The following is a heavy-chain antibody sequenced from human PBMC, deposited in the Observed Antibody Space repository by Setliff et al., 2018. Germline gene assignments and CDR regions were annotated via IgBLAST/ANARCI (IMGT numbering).Heavy chain of an antibody. CDR1: GGSISGYY. J-gene: IGHJ4*02. D-gene: IGHD2-15*01. CDR3: ARSFSRSEKFLLDY. Sequence: SETLSLTCTVSGGSISGYYWSWIRQPPGKGLEWIGEIIHSGSTNYNPSLKSRVIISMDTSKNQFSLKVPSVTAADTAVYYCARSFSRSEKFLLDYWGQGALVTVSS. CDR2: IIHSGST. V-gene: IGHV4-34*12.